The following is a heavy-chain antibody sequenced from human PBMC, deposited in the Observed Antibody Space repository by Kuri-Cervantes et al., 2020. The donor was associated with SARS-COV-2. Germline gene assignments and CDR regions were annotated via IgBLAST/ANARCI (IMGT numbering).Heavy chain of an antibody. CDR3: ARDNVLFSGSGFDL. D-gene: IGHD1-26*01. J-gene: IGHJ4*02. V-gene: IGHV4-59*01. CDR2: IYSSGST. CDR1: GGSISGNH. Sequence: SETLSLTCTVSGGSISGNHWNWIRQAPGKGLEWVGYIYSSGSTKYNPSLKSRVTISVDTSKNQLSLKLSSVTAADTAVYYCARDNVLFSGSGFDLWGQGILVTVSS.